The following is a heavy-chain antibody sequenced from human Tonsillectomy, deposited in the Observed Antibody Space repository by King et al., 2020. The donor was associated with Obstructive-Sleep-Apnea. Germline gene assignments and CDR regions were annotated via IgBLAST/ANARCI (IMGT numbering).Heavy chain of an antibody. V-gene: IGHV1-46*01. CDR1: GYTFTSYY. D-gene: IGHD6-19*01. Sequence: VQLVESGAEVKKPGASVKVSCKASGYTFTSYYMHWVRQPPGQGLEWMGIINTSGGSTRYAQKFQGRVTMTRDTSTSTVYMELSSLRSEDTAVYYCARAGYSSGWYDYWGQGTLVTVSS. CDR2: INTSGGST. J-gene: IGHJ4*02. CDR3: ARAGYSSGWYDY.